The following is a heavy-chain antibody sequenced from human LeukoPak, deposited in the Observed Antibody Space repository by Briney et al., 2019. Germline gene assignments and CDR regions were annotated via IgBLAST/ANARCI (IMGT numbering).Heavy chain of an antibody. J-gene: IGHJ6*02. CDR2: ISTGGGST. V-gene: IGHV3-23*01. Sequence: HPGGSLRLSCAASGFTFRDYGMSWVRQAPGKGLEWVSGISTGGGSTYYADSVKGRFTISRDNSKNTLYLQMNSLRAEDTAVYYCAKDGAYCSRTICSPDWDVWGQGTTVTVSS. D-gene: IGHD2-2*01. CDR1: GFTFRDYG. CDR3: AKDGAYCSRTICSPDWDV.